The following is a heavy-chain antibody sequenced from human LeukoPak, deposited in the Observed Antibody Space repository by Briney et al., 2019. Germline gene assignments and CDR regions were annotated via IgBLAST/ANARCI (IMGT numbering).Heavy chain of an antibody. V-gene: IGHV4-59*08. CDR3: ARHLGGSYYFDY. J-gene: IGHJ4*02. CDR1: GGSINSYY. D-gene: IGHD1-26*01. CDR2: IYYSGST. Sequence: PSETLSLTCTVSGGSINSYYWSWIRQPSGKGLEWIGYIYYSGSTNYNPSLKSRVTISVDTSKNQFSLKLSSVTAADTAVYYCARHLGGSYYFDYWGQGTQVTVSS.